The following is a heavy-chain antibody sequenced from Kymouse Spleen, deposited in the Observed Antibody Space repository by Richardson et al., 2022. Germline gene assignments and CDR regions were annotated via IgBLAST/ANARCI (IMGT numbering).Heavy chain of an antibody. Sequence: QVQLQQWGAGLLKPSETLSLTCAVYGGSFSGYYWSWIRQPPGKGLEWIGEINHSGSTNYNPSLKSRVTISVDTSKNQFSLKLSSVTAADTAVYYCARGRIAAPLYFDYWGQGTLVTVSS. CDR3: ARGRIAAPLYFDY. D-gene: IGHD6-6*01. V-gene: IGHV4-34*01. J-gene: IGHJ4*02. CDR1: GGSFSGYY. CDR2: INHSGST.